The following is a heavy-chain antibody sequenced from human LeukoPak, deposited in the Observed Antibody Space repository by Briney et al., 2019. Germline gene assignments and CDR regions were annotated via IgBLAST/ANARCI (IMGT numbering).Heavy chain of an antibody. V-gene: IGHV4-59*12. D-gene: IGHD3-9*01. CDR3: AREAGYDILTGYYMVSYFDY. J-gene: IGHJ4*02. Sequence: PSETLSLTCTVSGGSIIGYYLSWIRQPPGKGLEWIGSIYYSGSTNYNPSLKSRVTISVETSKNQFSLKLSSVTAADTAVYYCAREAGYDILTGYYMVSYFDYWGQGTLVTVSS. CDR2: IYYSGST. CDR1: GGSIIGYY.